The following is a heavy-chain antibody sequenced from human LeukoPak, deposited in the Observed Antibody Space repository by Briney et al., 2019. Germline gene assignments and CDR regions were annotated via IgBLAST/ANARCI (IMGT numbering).Heavy chain of an antibody. V-gene: IGHV3-23*01. CDR2: ISSSGGST. CDR3: AKGNGHIVVVTAIS. D-gene: IGHD2-21*02. CDR1: GFTFSSYA. J-gene: IGHJ4*02. Sequence: PGGSLRLSCAASGFTFSSYAMTWVRQAPGKGLEWVSAISSSGGSTYYADSVKGRFTISRDNSKNTLYLQMNSLRAEDTAVYYRAKGNGHIVVVTAISWGQGTLVTVSS.